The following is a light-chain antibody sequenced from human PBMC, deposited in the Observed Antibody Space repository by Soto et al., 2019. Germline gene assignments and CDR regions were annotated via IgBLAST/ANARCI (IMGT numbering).Light chain of an antibody. Sequence: QSALTQPRSVSGSPGQSVTISCTGTSTDFGGFNYVSWYQQHPGKAPKFMIYDVTRRPSGVPDRFSGSKSGNTASLTISGLQAEDEADYYCCSYAGRQVVFGGGTKLTV. CDR3: CSYAGRQVV. CDR1: STDFGGFNY. J-gene: IGLJ2*01. V-gene: IGLV2-11*01. CDR2: DVT.